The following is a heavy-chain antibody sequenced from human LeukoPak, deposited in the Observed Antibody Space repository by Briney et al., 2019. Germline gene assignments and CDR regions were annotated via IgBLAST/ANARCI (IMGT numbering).Heavy chain of an antibody. V-gene: IGHV3-7*01. Sequence: GGSLRLSCAASGFTFSSYWMSWVRQAPGKGLEWVANMKQDGSEKYYVDSVKGRFTISRDNAKNSLYLQMNSLRAEDTAVYYCARDVAQQLVRNNLYYMDVWGKGTTVTVSS. CDR3: ARDVAQQLVRNNLYYMDV. CDR2: MKQDGSEK. CDR1: GFTFSSYW. J-gene: IGHJ6*03. D-gene: IGHD6-13*01.